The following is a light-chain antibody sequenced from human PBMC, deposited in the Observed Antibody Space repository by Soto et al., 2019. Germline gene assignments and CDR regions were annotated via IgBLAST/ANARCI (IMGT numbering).Light chain of an antibody. CDR2: DTS. V-gene: IGKV3-15*01. CDR3: QHYVTWPLA. Sequence: EVVMTQSPATLSVSPGERATLSCRASRGIGSTLAWYQQKPGQTPRLLIYDTSTRATGVPARFIGSASGTEFPLTITSLQSEDFALYYCQHYVTWPLAFGGGTRVENK. CDR1: RGIGST. J-gene: IGKJ4*01.